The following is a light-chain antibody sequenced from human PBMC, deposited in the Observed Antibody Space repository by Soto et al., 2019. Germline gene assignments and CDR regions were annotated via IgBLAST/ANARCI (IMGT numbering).Light chain of an antibody. CDR3: SSYTSTATVI. CDR1: SSDVGGYNY. V-gene: IGLV2-14*01. CDR2: DVS. Sequence: QSALTQPASVSGSPGQSITISCTGTSSDVGGYNYVSWYQQHPGKAPKVMIYDVSNRPSGVSNRFSGSKSGNTASLTISGLKAEDEADYYCSSYTSTATVIIGGGTKLTVL. J-gene: IGLJ2*01.